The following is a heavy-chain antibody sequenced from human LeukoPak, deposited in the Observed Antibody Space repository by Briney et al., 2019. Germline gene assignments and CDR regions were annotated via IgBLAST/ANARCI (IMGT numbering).Heavy chain of an antibody. V-gene: IGHV4-31*03. D-gene: IGHD6-6*01. CDR2: IYYSGST. J-gene: IGHJ4*02. CDR1: GGSISSGGYY. Sequence: SQTLSLTCTVSGGSISSGGYYWSWIRQHPGKGLEWIGYIYYSGSTYYNPSLKSRVTISVDTSKNQFSLKLSSVTAADTAVYYCARDGGRSSSSFRGAFGYWGQGTLVTVSS. CDR3: ARDGGRSSSSFRGAFGY.